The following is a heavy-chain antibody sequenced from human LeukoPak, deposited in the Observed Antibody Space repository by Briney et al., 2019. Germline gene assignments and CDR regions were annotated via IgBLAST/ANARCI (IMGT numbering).Heavy chain of an antibody. J-gene: IGHJ3*02. D-gene: IGHD1-26*01. V-gene: IGHV4-31*03. Sequence: TLSLTCTVSGGSISSGGYYWSWIRPHPGKGLEWIGYIYYSGGTYYNPSLKSRVTTLVDTSKNQFSLKLSSVTAADTAVYYCARWEATLNAFDIWGQGTMVTVSS. CDR1: GGSISSGGYY. CDR2: IYYSGGT. CDR3: ARWEATLNAFDI.